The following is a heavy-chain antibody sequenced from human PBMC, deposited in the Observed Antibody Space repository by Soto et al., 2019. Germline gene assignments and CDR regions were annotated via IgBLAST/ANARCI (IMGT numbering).Heavy chain of an antibody. CDR2: ISVYNGNT. J-gene: IGHJ2*01. CDR3: ARSYSYGSYWYFDL. D-gene: IGHD5-18*01. V-gene: IGHV1-18*04. CDR1: GYTFTTYG. Sequence: ASVKVSCKASGYTFTTYGISWVRQAPGQGLEWMGWISVYNGNTNYAERLQGRVTMTTDTSTSTVYMELWRLRSDDTAMYYCARSYSYGSYWYFDLWGRGTLVTVSS.